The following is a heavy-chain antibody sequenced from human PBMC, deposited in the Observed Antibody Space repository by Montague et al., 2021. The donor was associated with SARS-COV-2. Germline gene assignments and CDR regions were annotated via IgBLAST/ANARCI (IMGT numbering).Heavy chain of an antibody. CDR2: ISSSSSYI. D-gene: IGHD1-26*01. CDR1: GFTFSSYS. Sequence: SLRLSCAASGFTFSSYSMNWVRQAPGKGLEWVSSISSSSSYIYYADSVKGRFTISRDNAKNSLYLQMNSLRAEDTAVYYCARDRVEIVGAAGFDYWGQGTTVTVSS. CDR3: ARDRVEIVGAAGFDY. V-gene: IGHV3-21*01. J-gene: IGHJ4*03.